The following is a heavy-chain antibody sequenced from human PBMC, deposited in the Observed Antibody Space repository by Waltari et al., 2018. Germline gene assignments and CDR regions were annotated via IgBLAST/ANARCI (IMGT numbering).Heavy chain of an antibody. CDR3: ARDHGNWNYALDFDY. CDR1: GESINSDTYYW. CDR2: INSDGSST. Sequence: LQLQESGPGLVKPWETLSLTCTVSGESINSDTYYWMHWVRQAPGKGLVWVSRINSDGSSTSYADSVKGRFTISRDNAKNTLYLQMNSLRAEDTAVYYCARDHGNWNYALDFDYWGQGTLVTVSS. V-gene: IGHV3-74*01. J-gene: IGHJ4*02. D-gene: IGHD1-7*01.